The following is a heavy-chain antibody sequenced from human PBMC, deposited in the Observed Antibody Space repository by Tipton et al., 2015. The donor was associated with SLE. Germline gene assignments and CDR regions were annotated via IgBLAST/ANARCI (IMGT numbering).Heavy chain of an antibody. CDR1: GGSISRSNSY. CDR3: ARARSEDAFWREYVNYYYYMDV. V-gene: IGHV4-39*07. Sequence: TLSLTCTASGGSISRSNSYWGWIRQPPGKGLEWIGSVFNDGNTYDNPSLKSRVTISVDTSKNQFSLKLMSLTAADTAVYYCARARSEDAFWREYVNYYYYMDVWGKGTTVTVSS. D-gene: IGHD3-3*01. CDR2: VFNDGNT. J-gene: IGHJ6*03.